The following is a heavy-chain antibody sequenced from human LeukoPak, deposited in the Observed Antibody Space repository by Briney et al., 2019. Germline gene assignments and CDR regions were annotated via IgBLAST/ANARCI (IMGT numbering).Heavy chain of an antibody. CDR1: GFTVSSNY. CDR3: ATSKDGYNWPGAYYYYMDV. V-gene: IGHV3-53*01. J-gene: IGHJ6*03. Sequence: PGGSLRLSCAASGFTVSSNYMSWVRQAPGKGLEWVSLIYSGGNTYYADSVEGRFTISRDNSKNTLYLQMNSLRAEDTAVYYCATSKDGYNWPGAYYYYMDVWGKGTTVTISS. D-gene: IGHD5-24*01. CDR2: IYSGGNT.